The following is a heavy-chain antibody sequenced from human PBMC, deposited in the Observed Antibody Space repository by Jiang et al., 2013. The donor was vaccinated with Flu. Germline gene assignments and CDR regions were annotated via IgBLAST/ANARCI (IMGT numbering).Heavy chain of an antibody. D-gene: IGHD3-9*01. CDR3: ARDAPLKDDVLRYFDWLLSGYYGMDV. J-gene: IGHJ6*04. Sequence: QTLSLTCAISGDSVSSNSAAWNWIRQSPSRGLEWLGRTYYRSKWYNDYAVSVKSRITINPDTSKNQFSLQLNSVTPEDTAVYYCARDAPLKDDVLRYFDWLLSGYYGMDVWGKGTTVTVSS. CDR2: TYYRSKWYN. V-gene: IGHV6-1*01. CDR1: GDSVSSNSAA.